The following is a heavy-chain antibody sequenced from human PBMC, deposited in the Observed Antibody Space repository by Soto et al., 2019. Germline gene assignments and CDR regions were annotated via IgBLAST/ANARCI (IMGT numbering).Heavy chain of an antibody. Sequence: EVQLVESGGGLVQPGGSLRLSCAASGFTFTSYWMHWVRQAPGKGLVWVSRINTDGSTTTYADSVKGRFTISRDNAKNTLYLQMNCPRAEDTAVYYGAREEQYPTEEQYPGVDYWGQGTLVTVSS. CDR1: GFTFTSYW. CDR2: INTDGSTT. J-gene: IGHJ4*02. D-gene: IGHD6-19*01. CDR3: AREEQYPTEEQYPGVDY. V-gene: IGHV3-74*01.